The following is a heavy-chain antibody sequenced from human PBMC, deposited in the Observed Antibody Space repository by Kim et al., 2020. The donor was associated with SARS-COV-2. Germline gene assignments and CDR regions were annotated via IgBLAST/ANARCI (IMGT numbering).Heavy chain of an antibody. CDR3: ASQPDSSRWYYYYYFMDV. Sequence: GGSLRLSCAASGITVTANYMSWVRQAPGKGLEWVSVIYSGGSTYYAASVKGRFSMSRDHSENTVVLQMNSLRPEDTAVYYCASQPDSSRWYYYYYFMDVWGNGTTVTVSS. CDR1: GITVTANY. CDR2: IYSGGST. J-gene: IGHJ6*03. V-gene: IGHV3-66*04. D-gene: IGHD6-13*01.